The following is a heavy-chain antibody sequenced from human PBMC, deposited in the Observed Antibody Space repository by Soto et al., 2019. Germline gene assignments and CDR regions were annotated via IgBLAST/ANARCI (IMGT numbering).Heavy chain of an antibody. CDR3: ARDNEDGYNLVVVY. CDR2: ISSSGSTI. D-gene: IGHD5-12*01. V-gene: IGHV3-48*02. J-gene: IGHJ4*02. CDR1: GVPLITYS. Sequence: GGFLRLSCAAPGVPLITYSMNWVRPAPGKGLEWVSYISSSGSTIYYADSVKGRFTISRDNAKNSLFLQMNSLRDEDTAVYYCARDNEDGYNLVVVYWGQGTLVTVSS.